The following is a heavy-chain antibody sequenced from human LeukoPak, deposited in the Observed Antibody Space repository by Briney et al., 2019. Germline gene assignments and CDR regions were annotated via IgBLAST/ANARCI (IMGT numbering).Heavy chain of an antibody. D-gene: IGHD6-6*01. CDR3: ARDTPSSSLNFDY. CDR2: ISSSSSYI. V-gene: IGHV3-21*01. J-gene: IGHJ4*02. Sequence: GGSLRLSCAASGFTFSSYSMNWVRQAPGEGLEWVSSISSSSSYIYYADSVKGRFTISRDNAKNSLYLQMNSLRAEDTAVYYCARDTPSSSLNFDYWGQGTLVTVSS. CDR1: GFTFSSYS.